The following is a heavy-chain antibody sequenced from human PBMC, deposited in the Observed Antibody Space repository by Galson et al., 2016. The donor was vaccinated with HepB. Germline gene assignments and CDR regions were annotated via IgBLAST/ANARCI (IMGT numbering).Heavy chain of an antibody. V-gene: IGHV1-18*01. J-gene: IGHJ6*02. CDR3: ARSYTGSYAVWGAIYNYYAMDV. Sequence: SVKVSCKASGYTFSSYAISWVRQAPRQGLEWMGWISAYNGYTNSAQKFQGRVTMSTDTYTSTAYMELRSLRSDDTAMYYCARSYTGSYAVWGAIYNYYAMDVWGQGTTVIVS. CDR1: GYTFSSYA. D-gene: IGHD3-16*01. CDR2: ISAYNGYT.